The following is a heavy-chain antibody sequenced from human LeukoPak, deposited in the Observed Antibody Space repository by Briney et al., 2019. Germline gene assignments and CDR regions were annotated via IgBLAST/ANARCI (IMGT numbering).Heavy chain of an antibody. CDR3: ARGTRGRFGEFLTFDY. CDR2: MYQTGIT. Sequence: SETLSLTCTVSGYSISSAYYWGWIRQPPGKGLGWIGTMYQTGITYYKPSLKSRVTISVDRSKNQFSLKLSSVTAADTAVYYCARGTRGRFGEFLTFDYWGQGTLVTVSS. D-gene: IGHD3-10*01. V-gene: IGHV4-38-2*02. CDR1: GYSISSAYY. J-gene: IGHJ4*02.